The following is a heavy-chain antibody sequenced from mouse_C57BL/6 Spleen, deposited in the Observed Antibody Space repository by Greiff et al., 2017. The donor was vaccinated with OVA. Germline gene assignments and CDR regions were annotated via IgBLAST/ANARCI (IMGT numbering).Heavy chain of an antibody. CDR1: GFSLTSYG. Sequence: QVQLKESGPGLVQPSQRLSITCTVSGFSLTSYGVHWVRQSPGKGLEWLGVIWSGGSTDYNAAFISRLSISKDNSKSQVFFKMNSLQADDTAIYYCATSYGNYSYYYAMDYWGQGTSVTVSS. V-gene: IGHV2-2*01. CDR2: IWSGGST. J-gene: IGHJ4*01. D-gene: IGHD2-1*01. CDR3: ATSYGNYSYYYAMDY.